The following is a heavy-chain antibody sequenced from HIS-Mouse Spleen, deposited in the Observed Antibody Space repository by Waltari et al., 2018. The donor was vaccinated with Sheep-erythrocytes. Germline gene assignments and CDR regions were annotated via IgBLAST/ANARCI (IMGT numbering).Heavy chain of an antibody. V-gene: IGHV4-39*07. CDR2: IYYSGST. D-gene: IGHD3-3*01. CDR3: ARVPPGYYDFWSGPTGPRWFDP. CDR1: GCPISSSSYY. J-gene: IGHJ5*02. Sequence: QLQLQESGPGLVKPSETLSLTCTVSGCPISSSSYYWGWLRQPPGKGLEWIGSIYYSGSTYYNPSLKSRVTISVDTSKNQFSLKLSSVTAADTAVYYCARVPPGYYDFWSGPTGPRWFDPWGQGTLVTVSS.